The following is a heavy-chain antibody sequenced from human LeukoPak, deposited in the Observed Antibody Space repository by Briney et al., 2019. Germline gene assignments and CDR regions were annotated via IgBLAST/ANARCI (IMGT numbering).Heavy chain of an antibody. CDR3: AREISGYVPSNWFDP. CDR2: ISSSGSTI. CDR1: GFTFSDYY. J-gene: IGHJ5*02. V-gene: IGHV3-11*01. Sequence: PGGSLRLSCAASGFTFSDYYMSWIRQAPGKGLEWASYISSSGSTIYYADSVKGRFTISRDNAKNSLYLQMNSLRAEDTAVYYCAREISGYVPSNWFDPWGQGTLVTVSS. D-gene: IGHD5-12*01.